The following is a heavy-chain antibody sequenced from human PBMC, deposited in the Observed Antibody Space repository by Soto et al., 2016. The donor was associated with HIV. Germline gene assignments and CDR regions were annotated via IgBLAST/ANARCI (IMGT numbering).Heavy chain of an antibody. CDR3: ARGEPLYGLDV. D-gene: IGHD1-26*01. CDR2: IYYNGTT. Sequence: QVQLQESGPGLVKPSQTLSLTCTVSAGSIIRGAYYWSWIRQHPGKGLEWIGYIYYNGTTNYNLSLKSRLTISVDTSKSQFSLKLTSVTAADTAVYYCARGEPLYGLDVWGPRDHGHRLL. V-gene: IGHV4-31*03. CDR1: AGSIIRGAYY. J-gene: IGHJ6*02.